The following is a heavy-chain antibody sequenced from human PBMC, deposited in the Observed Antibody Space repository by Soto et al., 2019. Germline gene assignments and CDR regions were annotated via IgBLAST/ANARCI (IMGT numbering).Heavy chain of an antibody. CDR2: IYYSGST. Sequence: PSETLSLTCTVSGGSISSSSYYWCWIRQPPGKGLEWIGSIYYSGSTYYNPSLKSRVTISVDTSKNQFSLKLSSVTAADTAVYYCATSHPYGSGSYRFDYWGQGTLVTVSS. V-gene: IGHV4-39*01. CDR3: ATSHPYGSGSYRFDY. D-gene: IGHD3-16*02. J-gene: IGHJ4*02. CDR1: GGSISSSSYY.